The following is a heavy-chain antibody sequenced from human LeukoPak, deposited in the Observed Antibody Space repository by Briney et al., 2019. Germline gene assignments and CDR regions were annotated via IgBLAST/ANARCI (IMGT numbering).Heavy chain of an antibody. CDR2: INHSGST. Sequence: PSETLSLTCAVYGGSFSGYYWSWIRQPPGQGLEWIGEINHSGSTNYNPSLKSRVTISVDTSKNQFSLKLSSVTAADTAVYYCARGSWYLAFDIWGQGTMVTVSS. CDR3: ARGSWYLAFDI. CDR1: GGSFSGYY. D-gene: IGHD6-13*01. J-gene: IGHJ3*02. V-gene: IGHV4-34*01.